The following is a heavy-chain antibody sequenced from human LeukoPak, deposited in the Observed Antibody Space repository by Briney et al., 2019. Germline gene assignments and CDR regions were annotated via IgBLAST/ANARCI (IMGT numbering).Heavy chain of an antibody. J-gene: IGHJ6*03. D-gene: IGHD2-2*01. Sequence: SETLSLTCAVSGYPITSFHYWGWSRQPPGKGLEWIGSFSHSGTTYYNPSLKSRVTILVDTSKNQFSLNLSSVTAADTAVYYCAREDCSSSSCQHYYYYMDSWGQGTTVTVSS. CDR1: GYPITSFHY. V-gene: IGHV4-38-2*02. CDR3: AREDCSSSSCQHYYYYMDS. CDR2: FSHSGTT.